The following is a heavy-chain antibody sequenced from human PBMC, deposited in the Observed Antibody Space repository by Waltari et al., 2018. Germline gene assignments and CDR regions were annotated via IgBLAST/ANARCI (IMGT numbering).Heavy chain of an antibody. D-gene: IGHD6-13*01. V-gene: IGHV4-59*01. J-gene: IGHJ5*02. CDR3: ARLTAARTGWFDP. Sequence: QVQLQESGPGLVKPSATLSITCTVSGGSIRSSYWSLVRQPPGKGLEWIGYIYYRGSTNYNPSLKSRVTISVDTSKNQFSLKLSSVTAADTAVYYCARLTAARTGWFDPWGQGTLVTVSS. CDR1: GGSIRSSY. CDR2: IYYRGST.